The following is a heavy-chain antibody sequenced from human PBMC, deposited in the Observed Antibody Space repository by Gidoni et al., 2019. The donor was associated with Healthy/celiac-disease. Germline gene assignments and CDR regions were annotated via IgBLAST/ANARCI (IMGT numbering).Heavy chain of an antibody. D-gene: IGHD1-20*01. J-gene: IGHJ3*02. V-gene: IGHV3-30*18. CDR1: GFTFSSYG. CDR3: AKSLHENNWNARGAFDI. Sequence: QVQLVESGGGVVQPGRSLRLSCAASGFTFSSYGMHWVRQAPGKGLEWVAVISYDGSNKYYADSVKGRFTISRDNSKNTLYLQMNSLRAEDTAVYYCAKSLHENNWNARGAFDIWGQGTMVTVSS. CDR2: ISYDGSNK.